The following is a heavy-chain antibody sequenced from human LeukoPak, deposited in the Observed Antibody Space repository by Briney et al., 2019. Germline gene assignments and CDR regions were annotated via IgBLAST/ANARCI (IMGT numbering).Heavy chain of an antibody. J-gene: IGHJ6*03. D-gene: IGHD2-15*01. CDR1: GYTFTSYG. CDR2: ISAYNGNT. V-gene: IGHV1-18*01. Sequence: GASVKVSCKASGYTFTSYGISWVRQAPGQGLEWMGWISAYNGNTNYAQKLQGRVTMTTDTSTSTAYMELRSLRSDGTAVYYYARGPLGYCSGGSCRLYYYYYMDVWGKGTTVTVSS. CDR3: ARGPLGYCSGGSCRLYYYYYMDV.